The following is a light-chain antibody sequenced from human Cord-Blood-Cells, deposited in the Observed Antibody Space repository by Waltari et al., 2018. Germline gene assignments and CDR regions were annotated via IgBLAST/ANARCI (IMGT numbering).Light chain of an antibody. J-gene: IGLJ3*02. V-gene: IGLV2-11*01. CDR3: CSYAGSYTPWL. CDR2: DVS. CDR1: SSDVGGYNY. Sequence: QSALTQPRPVSGSPGQSVTISCTGTSSDVGGYNYVSWYQQHPGKAPKLMIYDVSKRPSGVPDRFSGSKSGNTASLTISGLQAEDEADYYCCSYAGSYTPWLFGGGTKLTVL.